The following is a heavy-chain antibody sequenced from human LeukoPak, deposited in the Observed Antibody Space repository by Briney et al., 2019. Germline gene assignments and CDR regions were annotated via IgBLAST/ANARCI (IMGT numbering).Heavy chain of an antibody. CDR1: GFTFSSYW. D-gene: IGHD3-3*01. V-gene: IGHV3-7*01. CDR3: ARVGGVVLRDFWSAVYYYYGMDV. Sequence: GGSLRLSCAASGFTFSSYWMSWVRQAPGKGLEWVANIKQDGSEKYYVDSVKGRFTISRDNAKNSLYLQMNSLRAEDTAVYYCARVGGVVLRDFWSAVYYYYGMDVWGQGTTVTVSS. CDR2: IKQDGSEK. J-gene: IGHJ6*02.